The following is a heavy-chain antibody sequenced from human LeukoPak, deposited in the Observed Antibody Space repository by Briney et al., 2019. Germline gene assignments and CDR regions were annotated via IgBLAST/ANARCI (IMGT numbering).Heavy chain of an antibody. V-gene: IGHV3-21*01. Sequence: SGGSLRLSCAASGFTFSSYSMNWVRQAPGKGLEWVSSISSSSSYIYYADSVKGRFTISRDNSKNTLYLQMNSLRAEDTAVYYCTRDGTDLSPDFDYWGQGTLVTVSS. CDR1: GFTFSSYS. CDR2: ISSSSSYI. J-gene: IGHJ4*02. D-gene: IGHD3/OR15-3a*01. CDR3: TRDGTDLSPDFDY.